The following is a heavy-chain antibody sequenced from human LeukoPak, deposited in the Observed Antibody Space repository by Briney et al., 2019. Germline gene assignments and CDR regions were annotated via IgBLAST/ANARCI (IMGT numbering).Heavy chain of an antibody. CDR2: IYYSGTT. J-gene: IGHJ4*02. D-gene: IGHD6-13*01. CDR1: GGSISSYY. CDR3: ARDQGPSGIAAAGTSRFDY. Sequence: SETLSLTCTVSGGSISSYYWSWIRQPPGKGLEWIGYIYYSGTTNYNPSLKSRVTISVDTSRNQFSLKLSSVTAADTAVYYCARDQGPSGIAAAGTSRFDYWGQGTLVTVSS. V-gene: IGHV4-59*12.